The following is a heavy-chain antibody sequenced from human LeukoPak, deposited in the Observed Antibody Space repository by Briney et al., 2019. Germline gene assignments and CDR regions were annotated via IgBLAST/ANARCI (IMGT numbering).Heavy chain of an antibody. V-gene: IGHV3-7*04. J-gene: IGHJ4*02. CDR2: INQDGSDK. CDR3: ARDYSSGRDY. CDR1: GFTFSTKW. Sequence: PGGSLRLSCAASGFTFSTKWMSWVRQAPGKGLEWVATINQDGSDKYYVDSVKGRFTISGDNAKNSVDLQMNSLRAEDTAVYYCARDYSSGRDYWGQGTLVTVSS. D-gene: IGHD3-22*01.